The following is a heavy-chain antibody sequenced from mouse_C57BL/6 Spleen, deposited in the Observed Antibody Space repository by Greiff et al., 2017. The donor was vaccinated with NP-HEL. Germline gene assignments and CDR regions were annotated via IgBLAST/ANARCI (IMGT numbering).Heavy chain of an antibody. CDR3: ARRDYGSTHYYAMDY. CDR1: GYAFSSSW. J-gene: IGHJ4*01. CDR2: IYPGDGDT. D-gene: IGHD1-1*01. Sequence: VQLQQSGPELVKPGASVKISCKASGYAFSSSWMNWVKQRPGKGLEWIGRIYPGDGDTNYNGKFKGKATLTADKSSSTAYMQISSLTSEDSAVYFCARRDYGSTHYYAMDYWGQRTSVTVSS. V-gene: IGHV1-82*01.